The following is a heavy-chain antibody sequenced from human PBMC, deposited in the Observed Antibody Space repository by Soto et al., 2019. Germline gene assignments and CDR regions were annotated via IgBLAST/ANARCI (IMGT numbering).Heavy chain of an antibody. CDR1: GYSFTSYW. D-gene: IGHD6-6*01. CDR2: IDPSDSYT. V-gene: IGHV5-10-1*01. Sequence: GSLKISCKGSGYSFTSYWISWVRQMPGKGLEWMGRIDPSDSYTNYSPSFQGHVTISADKSISTAYLQWSSLKASDTAMYYCASARYSSSSSYWGQGTLVTVSS. J-gene: IGHJ4*02. CDR3: ASARYSSSSSY.